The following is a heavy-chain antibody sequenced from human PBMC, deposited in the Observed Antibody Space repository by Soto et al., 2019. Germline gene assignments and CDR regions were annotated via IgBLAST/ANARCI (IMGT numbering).Heavy chain of an antibody. Sequence: GGSLRLSCAASGFSVSTRYMSWVRQAPGKGLEWVSVIFGNGYTLYADSVKGRFTISRDNSKNTLHLQMNSLRFEDTAVYYCVRDDGLSPYDYWGQGALVTVSS. CDR3: VRDDGLSPYDY. CDR1: GFSVSTRY. D-gene: IGHD3-16*01. CDR2: IFGNGYT. V-gene: IGHV3-66*01. J-gene: IGHJ4*02.